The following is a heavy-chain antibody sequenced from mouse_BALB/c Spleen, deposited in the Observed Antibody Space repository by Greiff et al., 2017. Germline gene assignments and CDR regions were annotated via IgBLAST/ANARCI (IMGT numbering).Heavy chain of an antibody. Sequence: DVKLVESGGGLVKPGGSLKLSCAASGFTFSDYYMYWVRQTPEKRLEWVATISDGGSYTYYPDSVKGRFTISRDNAKNNLYLQMSSLKSEDTAMYYCARGDYYGYAMDYWGQGTSVTVSS. D-gene: IGHD1-1*01. V-gene: IGHV5-4*02. CDR3: ARGDYYGYAMDY. CDR1: GFTFSDYY. CDR2: ISDGGSYT. J-gene: IGHJ4*01.